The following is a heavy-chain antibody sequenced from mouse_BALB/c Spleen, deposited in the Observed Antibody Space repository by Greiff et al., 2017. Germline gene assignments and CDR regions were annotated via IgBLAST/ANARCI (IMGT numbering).Heavy chain of an antibody. CDR1: GYTFTSYY. D-gene: IGHD2-1*01. Sequence: VQLVESGPELVKPGASVRISCKASGYTFTSYYIHWVKQRPGQGLEWIGWIYPGNVNTKYNEKFKGKATLTADKSSSTAYMQLSSLTSEDSAVYFCAREGNYDAMDYWGQGTSVTVSS. CDR3: AREGNYDAMDY. CDR2: IYPGNVNT. V-gene: IGHV1S56*01. J-gene: IGHJ4*01.